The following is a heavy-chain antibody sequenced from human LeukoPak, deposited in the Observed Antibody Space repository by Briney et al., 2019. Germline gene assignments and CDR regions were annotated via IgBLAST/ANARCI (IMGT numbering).Heavy chain of an antibody. D-gene: IGHD6-13*01. Sequence: ASVKASCKVSGYTLTELSLNWVRQAPGEGLEWVGGFDPEKGKTMYAQKFQGRVTMKEDTSTDTAYMELSSLRSEDTAMYYCTISSTWYGRFDSWGQGTLVTVSS. V-gene: IGHV1-24*01. CDR2: FDPEKGKT. CDR3: TISSTWYGRFDS. J-gene: IGHJ4*02. CDR1: GYTLTELS.